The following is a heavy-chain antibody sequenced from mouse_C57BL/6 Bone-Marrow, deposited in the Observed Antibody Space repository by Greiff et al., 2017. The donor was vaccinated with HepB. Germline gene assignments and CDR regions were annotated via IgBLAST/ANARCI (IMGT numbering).Heavy chain of an antibody. V-gene: IGHV5-17*01. Sequence: EVQVVASGGGLVKPGGSLKLSCAASGFTFSDYGMHWVRQAPEKGLEWVAYISSGSSTIYYADTVKGRFTISRDNAKNTLFLQMTSLRSEDTAMYYCERKPVYYYGSRYWYFDVGGTGSTVTVSA. CDR3: ERKPVYYYGSRYWYFDV. CDR2: ISSGSSTI. CDR1: GFTFSDYG. J-gene: IGHJ1*03. D-gene: IGHD1-1*01.